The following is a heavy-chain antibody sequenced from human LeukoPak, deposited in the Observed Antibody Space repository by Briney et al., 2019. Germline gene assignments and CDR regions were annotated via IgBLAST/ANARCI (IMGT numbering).Heavy chain of an antibody. CDR1: GFTFSSYA. CDR3: AKDYSSSWYGFDY. V-gene: IGHV3-30*02. J-gene: IGHJ4*02. D-gene: IGHD6-13*01. Sequence: GESLKISCAASGFTFSSYAMHWVRQAPGKGLEWVAFIRYDGSNEYYADSVKGRFTISRDNSKNTLYLQMNSLKAEDTAVYYCAKDYSSSWYGFDYWGQGTLVTVSS. CDR2: IRYDGSNE.